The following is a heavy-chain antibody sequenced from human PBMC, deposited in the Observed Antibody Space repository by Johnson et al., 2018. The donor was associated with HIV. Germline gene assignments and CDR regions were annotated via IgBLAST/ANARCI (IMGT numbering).Heavy chain of an antibody. V-gene: IGHV3-15*01. CDR3: TTIKPELPTLNDAFDI. CDR2: IKSKTDGGTT. Sequence: VQLVESGGGVVQPGRSLRLSCAASGFTFSSYWMNWVRQAPGKGLEWVGRIKSKTDGGTTDYAAPVQGRFTISRDDSKNTLYLQMNSLKTEDTAGYYCTTIKPELPTLNDAFDIWGQGTMVTVSS. CDR1: GFTFSSYW. D-gene: IGHD1-26*01. J-gene: IGHJ3*02.